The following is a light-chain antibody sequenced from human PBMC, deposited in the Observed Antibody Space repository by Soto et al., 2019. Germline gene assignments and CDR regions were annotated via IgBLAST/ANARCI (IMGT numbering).Light chain of an antibody. CDR1: QSVGSF. CDR2: DAS. V-gene: IGKV3-11*01. CDR3: QQRSNWPIT. Sequence: EIVLTQSPATLSLSPGERATLSCRVSQSVGSFLAWYQQTPGQAPRLLIYDASNKATGIPARFSGSGSGTDFTLVISSLEPEDFAVYYCQQRSNWPITFGQGTRLESK. J-gene: IGKJ5*01.